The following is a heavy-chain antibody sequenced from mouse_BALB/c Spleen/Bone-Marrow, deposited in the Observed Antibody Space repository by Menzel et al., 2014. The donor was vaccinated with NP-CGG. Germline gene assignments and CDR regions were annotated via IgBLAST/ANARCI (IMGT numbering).Heavy chain of an antibody. V-gene: IGHV14-3*02. CDR3: ASYYYGSSGFAY. CDR2: IDPANGNT. D-gene: IGHD1-1*01. J-gene: IGHJ3*01. Sequence: VQLQQSGAELVKPGASVKLSCTASGFNIKDTYMHWVKQRPEQGLEWIGRIDPANGNTKYDPKFQGKATITADTSSNTAYLQLSSLTSEDTAVYYCASYYYGSSGFAYWGQGTLATVSA. CDR1: GFNIKDTY.